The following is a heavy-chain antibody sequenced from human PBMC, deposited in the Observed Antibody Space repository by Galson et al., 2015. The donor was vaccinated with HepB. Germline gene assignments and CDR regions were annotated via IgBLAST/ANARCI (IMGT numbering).Heavy chain of an antibody. CDR2: VYWDDDK. J-gene: IGHJ4*02. Sequence: LVKPTQTLTLTCTFSGFSLSTSGVGVAWIRQPPGKALEWLALVYWDDDKRFSPSLQSRLTITKDTSRNQVVLTVTNMDPVDTATYYCARRSTGWSFDYWGQGTLVTVSS. CDR1: GFSLSTSGVG. CDR3: ARRSTGWSFDY. V-gene: IGHV2-5*02. D-gene: IGHD6-19*01.